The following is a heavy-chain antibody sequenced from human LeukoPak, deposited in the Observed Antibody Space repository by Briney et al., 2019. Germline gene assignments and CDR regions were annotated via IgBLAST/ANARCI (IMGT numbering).Heavy chain of an antibody. D-gene: IGHD2-2*01. V-gene: IGHV1-2*06. J-gene: IGHJ6*03. CDR3: ARDRTGCSSTSCANYYYYMDV. CDR2: INPNSGGT. CDR1: GYTFTGYY. Sequence: ASVKVSCKASGYTFTGYYMHWVRQAPGQGLEWMGRINPNSGGTNYAQKFQGRVTMTRDTSISTAYMELSRLRSDDTAVYYCARDRTGCSSTSCANYYYYMDVWGKGTTVTVSS.